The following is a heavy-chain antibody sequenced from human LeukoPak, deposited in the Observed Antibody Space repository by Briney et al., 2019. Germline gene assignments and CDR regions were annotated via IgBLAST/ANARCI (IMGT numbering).Heavy chain of an antibody. CDR2: INPSGGST. CDR3: AKPISGGLAVTADWFDP. CDR1: GYTFTSYY. V-gene: IGHV1-46*01. Sequence: ASVKVSCKASGYTFTSYYMHWVRQAPGQGLEWMGIINPSGGSTSYAQKFQGRVTMTRDTSTSTVYMGLSSLRSEDTAVYYCAKPISGGLAVTADWFDPWGQGTLVVVSS. J-gene: IGHJ5*01. D-gene: IGHD6-19*01.